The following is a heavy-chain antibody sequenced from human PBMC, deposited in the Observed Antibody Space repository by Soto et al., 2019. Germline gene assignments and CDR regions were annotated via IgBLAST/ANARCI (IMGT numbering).Heavy chain of an antibody. D-gene: IGHD2-15*01. V-gene: IGHV3-21*01. J-gene: IGHJ4*02. Sequence: GGSLRLSCAASGFTFSSYSMNWVRQAPGKGLEWVSSISSSSSYIYYADSVKGRFTISRDNAKNSLYLQMNSLRAEDTAVYYCAREQPVANYFDYWGQGTLVTVSS. CDR2: ISSSSSYI. CDR3: AREQPVANYFDY. CDR1: GFTFSSYS.